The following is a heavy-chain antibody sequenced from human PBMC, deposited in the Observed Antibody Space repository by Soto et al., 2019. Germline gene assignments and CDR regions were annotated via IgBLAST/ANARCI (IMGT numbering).Heavy chain of an antibody. J-gene: IGHJ4*02. CDR3: ARRYGWLYFDY. D-gene: IGHD3-10*01. CDR1: GDSISSSNYF. CDR2: IFYSGST. V-gene: IGHV4-39*01. Sequence: ASETLSLTCTVSGDSISSSNYFWGWIRQPPGKGLEWIGTIFYSGSTYYNPSLKSRVTIFVDTSKNQFSLKLTSVTAADTALYYCARRYGWLYFDYWGQGSLVTVSS.